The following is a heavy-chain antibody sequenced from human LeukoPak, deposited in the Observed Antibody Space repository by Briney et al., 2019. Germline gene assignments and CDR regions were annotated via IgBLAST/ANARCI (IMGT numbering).Heavy chain of an antibody. J-gene: IGHJ4*02. D-gene: IGHD6-19*01. CDR2: INHSGST. CDR1: GGSFSGYY. Sequence: PSETLSLTCAVYGGSFSGYYWSWIRQPPGKGLEWIGEINHSGSTNYNPSLTSRVTISVDTSKNQFSLKLSSVTAADTAVYYCASPVSGSSGWYYNYWGQGTLVTVSS. V-gene: IGHV4-34*01. CDR3: ASPVSGSSGWYYNY.